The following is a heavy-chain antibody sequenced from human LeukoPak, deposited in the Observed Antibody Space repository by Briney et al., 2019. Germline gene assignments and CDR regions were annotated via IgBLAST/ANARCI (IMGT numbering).Heavy chain of an antibody. CDR1: GFTFSSYT. CDR3: ARVTALFGSDH. Sequence: GGSLRLSCAASGFTFSSYTMNWVRQAPGKGLEWVASIRTRRTNIYYADSLKGRFTISRDNTKNTLYLQMNSLGVEDTAVYYFARVTALFGSDHGGEGTLLTVSS. J-gene: IGHJ4*02. V-gene: IGHV3-21*01. D-gene: IGHD2-21*02. CDR2: IRTRRTNI.